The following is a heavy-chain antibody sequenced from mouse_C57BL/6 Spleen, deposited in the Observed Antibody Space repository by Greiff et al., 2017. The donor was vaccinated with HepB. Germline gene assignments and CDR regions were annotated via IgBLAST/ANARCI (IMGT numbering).Heavy chain of an antibody. CDR1: GYTFTDSN. V-gene: IGHV1-18*01. CDR2: IHPNNGGT. CDR3: ARRGDYDDYAMDY. D-gene: IGHD2-4*01. J-gene: IGHJ4*01. Sequence: LVKPGASVKIPCKASGYTFTDSNMDWVKQSHGKSLEWIGDIHPNNGGTIYNQKFKGKATLTVDKSSSTAYMELRSLTSEDTAVYYCARRGDYDDYAMDYWGQGTSVTVSS.